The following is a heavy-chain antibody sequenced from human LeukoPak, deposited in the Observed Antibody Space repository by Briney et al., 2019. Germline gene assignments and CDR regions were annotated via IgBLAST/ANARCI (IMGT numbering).Heavy chain of an antibody. V-gene: IGHV3-53*01. CDR2: IYNDDSR. Sequence: GGSLRLSCAASGFTVSNTFMNWVRQAPGKGLEWVSIIYNDDSRYYADSVKGRFTISRDNSKNTLYLQMNSLKAEDTAVYYCARASQGSSYYYYGMDVWGQGTTVTVSS. J-gene: IGHJ6*02. D-gene: IGHD2-2*01. CDR1: GFTVSNTF. CDR3: ARASQGSSYYYYGMDV.